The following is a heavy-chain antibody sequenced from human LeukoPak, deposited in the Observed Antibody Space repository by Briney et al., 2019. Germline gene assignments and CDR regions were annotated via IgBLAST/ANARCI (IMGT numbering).Heavy chain of an antibody. CDR3: ARGTAATAGIDY. CDR2: INTDGSAT. Sequence: PGGSLRLSCAVPGFNFSSYWIHWVRQAPGKGLVWVSLINTDGSATTYGDSAKGRFTVSRDNDKNTLFLDMNSLRVEDTAVYYCARGTAATAGIDYWGQGTLVTVSS. J-gene: IGHJ4*02. V-gene: IGHV3-74*01. D-gene: IGHD6-13*01. CDR1: GFNFSSYW.